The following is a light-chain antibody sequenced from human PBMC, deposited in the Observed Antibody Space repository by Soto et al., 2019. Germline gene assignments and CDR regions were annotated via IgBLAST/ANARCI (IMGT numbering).Light chain of an antibody. CDR1: QSVHNF. V-gene: IGKV3-11*01. J-gene: IGKJ4*01. Sequence: EVLLTQSPATLSLSPGETATLSCRASQSVHNFLVWYQLKPGQAPRLLIYDASIRASGIPARFIGGGSGTDFTLTISSLEPEDFAVYYCQQCEIWSSLTFGGGTKVEMK. CDR2: DAS. CDR3: QQCEIWSSLT.